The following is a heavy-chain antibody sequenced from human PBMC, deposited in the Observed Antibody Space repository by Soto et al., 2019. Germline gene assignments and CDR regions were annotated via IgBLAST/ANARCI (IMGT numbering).Heavy chain of an antibody. CDR1: GFSLSTSGMC. CDR2: IDWDDDK. Sequence: SGPTLVNPTQTLTLTCTFSGFSLSTSGMCVSWIRQPPGKALEWLALIDWDDDKYYTTSLKTRLTISKDTSKNQVVLTVTNLDPVDTATYYCARIQRRIMIFGPSNTYYYGMDVWGQGTTVTVSS. J-gene: IGHJ6*02. V-gene: IGHV2-70*01. CDR3: ARIQRRIMIFGPSNTYYYGMDV. D-gene: IGHD3-3*01.